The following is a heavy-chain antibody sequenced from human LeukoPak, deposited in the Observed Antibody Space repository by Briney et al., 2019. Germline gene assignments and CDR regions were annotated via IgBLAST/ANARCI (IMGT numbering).Heavy chain of an antibody. V-gene: IGHV1-2*02. CDR3: ARMCSTATSVWNWFDP. D-gene: IGHD3-16*01. Sequence: ASVKVSCKASGYTFTGYYVYWVRQAPGQGLEWMGWINPNSGDTNYAQKFQGRITMTRGTSISTAYMELSSLRSDDTAMYYCARMCSTATSVWNWFDPWGQGTLVTVSS. CDR1: GYTFTGYY. CDR2: INPNSGDT. J-gene: IGHJ5*02.